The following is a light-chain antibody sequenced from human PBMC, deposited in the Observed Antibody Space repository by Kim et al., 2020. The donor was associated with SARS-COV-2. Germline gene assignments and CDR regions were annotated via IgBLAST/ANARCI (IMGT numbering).Light chain of an antibody. V-gene: IGLV1-44*01. CDR1: SSNIGSNT. CDR3: AAWDDSLIGVV. Sequence: GQRVTISCSGSSSNIGSNTVNWYQQLPGTAPKLLIYSNNQRPSGVPDRFSGSKSGTSASLAISGLLSEDEADYYCAAWDDSLIGVVFGGGTQLTVL. CDR2: SNN. J-gene: IGLJ2*01.